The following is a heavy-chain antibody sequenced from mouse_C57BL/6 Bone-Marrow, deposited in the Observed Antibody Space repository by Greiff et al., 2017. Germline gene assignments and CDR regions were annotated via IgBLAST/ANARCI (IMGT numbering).Heavy chain of an antibody. CDR3: ARTSYYYNGHWYFDV. J-gene: IGHJ1*03. CDR2: ISSGGSYT. CDR1: GFTFSSYG. V-gene: IGHV5-6*01. Sequence: VQLQQSGGDLVKPGGSLKLSCAASGFTFSSYGMSWVRQTPDKRLEWVATISSGGSYTYYPDNVKGRFTISRDNAKNTLYLQMSSLKSEDTAMYYCARTSYYYNGHWYFDVWGTGTTVTVSS. D-gene: IGHD1-1*01.